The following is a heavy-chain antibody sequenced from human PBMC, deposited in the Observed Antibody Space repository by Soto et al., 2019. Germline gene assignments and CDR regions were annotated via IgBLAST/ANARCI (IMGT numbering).Heavy chain of an antibody. CDR1: GFTFDDYA. CDR3: AKGDYDILTGPDY. Sequence: LRLSCAASGFTFDDYAMHWVRQAPGKGLEWVSGISWNSGSIGYADSVEGRFTISRDNAKNSLYLQMNSLRAEDTALYYCAKGDYDILTGPDYWGQGTLVTVSS. CDR2: ISWNSGSI. V-gene: IGHV3-9*01. J-gene: IGHJ4*02. D-gene: IGHD3-9*01.